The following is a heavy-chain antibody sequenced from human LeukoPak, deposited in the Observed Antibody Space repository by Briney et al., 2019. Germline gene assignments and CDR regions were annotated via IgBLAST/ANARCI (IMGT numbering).Heavy chain of an antibody. V-gene: IGHV3-7*01. J-gene: IGHJ6*03. D-gene: IGHD3-3*01. CDR1: GFTFSSYW. CDR2: IKQDGSEK. Sequence: GGSLRLSCAASGFTFSSYWMSWVRQAPGKGLEWVANIKQDGSEKYYVDSVKGRFIISRDNAKNSLYLQMNSLRAEDTAVYYCARCYYDFWSGYYPNYYYYYMDVWGKGTTVTVSS. CDR3: ARCYYDFWSGYYPNYYYYYMDV.